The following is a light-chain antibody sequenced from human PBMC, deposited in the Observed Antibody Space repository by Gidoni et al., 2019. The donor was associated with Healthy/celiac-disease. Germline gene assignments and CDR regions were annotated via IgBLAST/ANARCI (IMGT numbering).Light chain of an antibody. V-gene: IGKV4-1*01. CDR2: WAS. J-gene: IGKJ2*01. Sequence: DIVMAQSPDSLAVSLGERATINCKSSQSVLYSSNNKNNLVWYQQKPGQPPKLLIYWASTRESGVPDRFSGSGSGTDFTLTISSLQDEDVAVYYCQQYYSTPYTFGQGTKLEIK. CDR1: QSVLYSSNNKNN. CDR3: QQYYSTPYT.